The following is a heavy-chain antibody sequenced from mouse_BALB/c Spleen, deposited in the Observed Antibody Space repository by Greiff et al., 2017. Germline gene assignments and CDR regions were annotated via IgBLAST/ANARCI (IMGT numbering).Heavy chain of an antibody. V-gene: IGHV2-9*02. CDR1: GFSLTSYG. CDR3: AKAYDGNTLYDMDE. CDR2: IWAGGST. Sequence: QVQLQQSGPGLVAPSQSLSITCTVSGFSLTSYGVHWVRQPPGKGLEWLGVIWAGGSTNYNSALMSRLSISKDNSKSQVFLKMNSLQTDDTDMYYCAKAYDGNTLYDMDEGGQGNSVTVSS. D-gene: IGHD2-1*01. J-gene: IGHJ4*01.